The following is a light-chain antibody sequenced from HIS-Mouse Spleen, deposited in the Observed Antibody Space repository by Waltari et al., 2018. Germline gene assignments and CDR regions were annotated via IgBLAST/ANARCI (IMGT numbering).Light chain of an antibody. Sequence: IQMTQSPSSLSASVGCRVTITCRASQSISSYLNWYQQKPGKAPKLLIYAASSLQSGVPSRFSGSGSGTDFTLTISSLQPEDFATYYCQQSYSTPRTFGQGTKVEIK. CDR1: QSISSY. CDR2: AAS. CDR3: QQSYSTPRT. V-gene: IGKV1-39*01. J-gene: IGKJ1*01.